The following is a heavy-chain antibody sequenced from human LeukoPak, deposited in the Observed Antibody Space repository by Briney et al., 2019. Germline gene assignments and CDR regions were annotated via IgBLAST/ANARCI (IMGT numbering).Heavy chain of an antibody. V-gene: IGHV4-34*01. CDR2: INHSGST. Sequence: SETLSLTCAVYGGSFSGYYWSWIRQPPGKGLEWFGEINHSGSTNYNPSLKSRVTISVDTSKNQFSLKLSSVTAADTAVYYCARGPSTRYCSGGSCYHANWFDPWGQGTLVTVSS. D-gene: IGHD2-15*01. CDR1: GGSFSGYY. J-gene: IGHJ5*02. CDR3: ARGPSTRYCSGGSCYHANWFDP.